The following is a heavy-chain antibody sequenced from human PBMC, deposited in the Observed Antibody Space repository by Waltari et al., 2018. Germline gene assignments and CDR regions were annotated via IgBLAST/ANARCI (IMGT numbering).Heavy chain of an antibody. CDR1: GFTFSSYS. CDR3: AREGSSGWYGAFDI. J-gene: IGHJ3*02. CDR2: ISSSSSYI. Sequence: EVQLVESGGGLVKPGGSLRLSCAASGFTFSSYSMNWVRQAPGKGLGWVSSISSSSSYIDYADSVKGRFTISRDNAKNSLYLQMNSLRAEDTAVYYCAREGSSGWYGAFDIWGQGTMVTVSS. D-gene: IGHD6-19*01. V-gene: IGHV3-21*01.